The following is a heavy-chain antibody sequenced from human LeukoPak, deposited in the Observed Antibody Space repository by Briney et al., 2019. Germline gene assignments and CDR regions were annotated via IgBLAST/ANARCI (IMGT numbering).Heavy chain of an antibody. CDR2: IEPDGTEK. CDR1: GFLFSNYW. D-gene: IGHD6-6*01. V-gene: IGHV3-7*01. Sequence: SGGSLRLSCAASGFLFSNYWMSWVRQAPGKGLEWVANIEPDGTEKYYVDSLKGRFTISRDNAKNSLYLQMNSLRVEDTAVYYCARGGNSSWDYWGQGALVTVSS. CDR3: ARGGNSSWDY. J-gene: IGHJ4*02.